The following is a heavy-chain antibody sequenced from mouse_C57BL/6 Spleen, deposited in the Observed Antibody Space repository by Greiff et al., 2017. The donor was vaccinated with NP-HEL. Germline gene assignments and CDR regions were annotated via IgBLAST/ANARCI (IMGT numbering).Heavy chain of an antibody. J-gene: IGHJ1*03. CDR3: ASYDGYYRGYFEV. CDR2: IHPNSGST. CDR1: GYTFTSYW. V-gene: IGHV1-64*01. Sequence: QVQLQQPGAELVKPGASVKLSCKASGYTFTSYWMHWVKQRPGQGLEWIGMIHPNSGSTNYNEKFKSKATLTVDKSSSTAYMQLSSLTSEDSAVYYCASYDGYYRGYFEVWGTGTTVTVSS. D-gene: IGHD2-3*01.